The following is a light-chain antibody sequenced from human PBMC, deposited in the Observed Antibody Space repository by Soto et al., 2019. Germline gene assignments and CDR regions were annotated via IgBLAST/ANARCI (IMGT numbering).Light chain of an antibody. CDR3: QQYNTYSRT. Sequence: DIQMTQSPSTLTASVGDRVTITCRASQSISSWLAWYQQKPGEAPKLLIYAGSTLERGVPSRFSGSGSGTEFTLTISSLQPDHFATFYCQQYNTYSRTFGQGTKVEVK. J-gene: IGKJ1*01. CDR1: QSISSW. V-gene: IGKV1-5*03. CDR2: AGS.